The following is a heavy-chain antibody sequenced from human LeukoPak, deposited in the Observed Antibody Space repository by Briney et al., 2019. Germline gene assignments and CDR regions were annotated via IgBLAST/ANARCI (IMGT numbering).Heavy chain of an antibody. J-gene: IGHJ5*02. CDR2: IIPILGIA. D-gene: IGHD1-1*01. CDR1: GGTFSSYT. Sequence: AASVRVSCKASGGTFSSYTIGWVRQAPGQGLEWMGRIIPILGIANYAQKFQGRVTITADKSTSTAYMELSSLRSEDTAVYYCARELERLGWFDPWGQGTLVTVSS. CDR3: ARELERLGWFDP. V-gene: IGHV1-69*04.